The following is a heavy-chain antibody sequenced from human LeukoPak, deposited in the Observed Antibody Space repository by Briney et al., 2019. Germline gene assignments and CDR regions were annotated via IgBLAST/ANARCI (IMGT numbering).Heavy chain of an antibody. Sequence: PGGSLRLSCAASGFTFSSYSMNWVRQAPGKGLEWVSYISSSSSTIYYADSVKGRFTISRDNAKNSLYLQMNSLRDEDTAVYYCARDYYDSSGYYSLDYWGQGTLVTVSS. CDR2: ISSSSSTI. CDR3: ARDYYDSSGYYSLDY. J-gene: IGHJ4*02. D-gene: IGHD3-22*01. V-gene: IGHV3-48*02. CDR1: GFTFSSYS.